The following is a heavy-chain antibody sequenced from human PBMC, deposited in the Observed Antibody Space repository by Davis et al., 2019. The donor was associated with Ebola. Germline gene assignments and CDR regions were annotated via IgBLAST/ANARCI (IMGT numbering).Heavy chain of an antibody. D-gene: IGHD3-10*01. Sequence: GESLKISCAASGFTFSSYWMSWVRQAPGKGLEWVANIKQDGSEKYYVDSVKGRFTISRDNSKNTLYLQMNSLRAEDTAVYYCARGNGAYYYYGMDVWGQGTTVTVSS. CDR1: GFTFSSYW. V-gene: IGHV3-7*01. J-gene: IGHJ6*02. CDR2: IKQDGSEK. CDR3: ARGNGAYYYYGMDV.